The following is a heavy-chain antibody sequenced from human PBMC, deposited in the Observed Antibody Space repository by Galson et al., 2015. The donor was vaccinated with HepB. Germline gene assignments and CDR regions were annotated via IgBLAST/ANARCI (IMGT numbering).Heavy chain of an antibody. CDR2: ITSSGSII. CDR3: AHRVIGVISNDWFDP. D-gene: IGHD3-10*01. V-gene: IGHV3-48*03. Sequence: SLRLSCAASGFTFSSYEMNWARQAPGKGLEWIPYITSSGSIIYYADSLKSRLTITKDTSKNQVVLTMTNMDPVDTATYYCAHRVIGVISNDWFDPWGQGTLVTVSS. J-gene: IGHJ5*02. CDR1: GFTFSSYE.